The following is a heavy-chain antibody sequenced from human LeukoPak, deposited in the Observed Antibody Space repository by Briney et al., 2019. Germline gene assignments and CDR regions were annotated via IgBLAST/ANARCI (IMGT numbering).Heavy chain of an antibody. CDR1: GFTFSDSA. CDR2: IRNRANSYAT. J-gene: IGHJ4*02. V-gene: IGHV3-73*01. Sequence: GGSLRLSCAASGFTFSDSAVHWVRQASEKGPEWVGRIRNRANSYATAYAASVTGRFIISRNDSKNTAYLQMNSLKAEDTAVYYCTRRSTATTTFDYWGQGTLVTVSS. D-gene: IGHD4-11*01. CDR3: TRRSTATTTFDY.